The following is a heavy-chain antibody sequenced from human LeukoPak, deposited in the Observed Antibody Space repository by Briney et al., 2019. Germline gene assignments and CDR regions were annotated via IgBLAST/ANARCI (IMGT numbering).Heavy chain of an antibody. J-gene: IGHJ4*02. D-gene: IGHD6-13*01. V-gene: IGHV4-30-4*01. Sequence: SETLSLTCTVSGGSISSYYWSWIRQPPGKGLEWIGYIYYSGSTYYNPSLKSRVTISVDTSKNQFSLKLSSVTAADTAVYYCARAYSSSWNFDYWGQGTLVTVSS. CDR3: ARAYSSSWNFDY. CDR1: GGSISSYY. CDR2: IYYSGST.